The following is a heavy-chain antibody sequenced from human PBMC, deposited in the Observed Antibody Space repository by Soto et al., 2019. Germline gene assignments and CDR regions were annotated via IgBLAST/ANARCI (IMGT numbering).Heavy chain of an antibody. J-gene: IGHJ4*02. D-gene: IGHD2-2*01. CDR3: ASPVVPAAI. CDR2: INTDGSDT. Sequence: QSGGSLRLSCAAPGFTFSAYWMHWVRQAPGKGLVWVSRINTDGSDTSYADSVKGRFTISRDNAKNTLYLQMNSLRAEDTAIYYCASPVVPAAIWGQGTLVTVSS. CDR1: GFTFSAYW. V-gene: IGHV3-74*01.